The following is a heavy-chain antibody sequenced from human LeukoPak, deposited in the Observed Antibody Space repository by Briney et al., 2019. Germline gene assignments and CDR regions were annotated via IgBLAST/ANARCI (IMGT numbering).Heavy chain of an antibody. CDR3: APGGYIGYGHAFDI. Sequence: PSQTLSLTCTVSGGSISSGSYYWSWIRQPAGKGLEWIASIYYSGSTYYNPSLKSRVTISVDTSKNHLSLILSSVTAADTAVYYCAPGGYIGYGHAFDIWGQGTMVTVSS. CDR2: IYYSGST. CDR1: GGSISSGSYY. D-gene: IGHD5-12*01. V-gene: IGHV4-39*07. J-gene: IGHJ3*02.